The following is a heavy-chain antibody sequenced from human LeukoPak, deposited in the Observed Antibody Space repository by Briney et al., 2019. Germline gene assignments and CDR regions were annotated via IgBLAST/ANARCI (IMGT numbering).Heavy chain of an antibody. V-gene: IGHV3-15*01. CDR3: TTDRGLYDSSGYYYFATDI. J-gene: IGHJ3*02. Sequence: GGSLRLSCAASGFTFSNGCMNWVRQAPGKGLEWVGRIKSKSDGGTTDYAAPVKGRFTISRDDSKNTLFLQMNSMKTEDTAVYYCTTDRGLYDSSGYYYFATDIWGQGTMVTVSS. CDR2: IKSKSDGGTT. D-gene: IGHD3-22*01. CDR1: GFTFSNGC.